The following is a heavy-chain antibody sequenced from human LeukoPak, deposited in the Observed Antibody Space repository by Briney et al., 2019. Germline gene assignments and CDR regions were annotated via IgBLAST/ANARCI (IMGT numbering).Heavy chain of an antibody. CDR2: IYYRGST. CDR1: GGSITSYY. J-gene: IGHJ4*02. V-gene: IGHV4-59*01. CDR3: ARDSYSSGWYYFDY. D-gene: IGHD6-19*01. Sequence: PSETLSLTCTVSGGSITSYYWSWIRQPPEKGPEWIGYIYYRGSTNYNPSLKSRVTISVDTSKNQFSLKLSSVTAADTAVYYCARDSYSSGWYYFDYWGQGTLVTVSS.